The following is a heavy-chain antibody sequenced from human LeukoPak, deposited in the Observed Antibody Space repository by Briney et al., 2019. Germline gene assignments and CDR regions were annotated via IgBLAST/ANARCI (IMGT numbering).Heavy chain of an antibody. CDR1: GGSISSSSYY. J-gene: IGHJ4*02. D-gene: IGHD3-22*01. V-gene: IGHV4-39*01. CDR3: ATGPDNYNSSSYYFHY. Sequence: PSETLSLTCTVSGGSISSSSYYWGWIRQPPGKGLEWIGEINQSGSTNYNPSLKSRVITSVDTSKNQFSLKLSSVTAADTAVYYCATGPDNYNSSSYYFHYWGQGTLVTVSS. CDR2: INQSGST.